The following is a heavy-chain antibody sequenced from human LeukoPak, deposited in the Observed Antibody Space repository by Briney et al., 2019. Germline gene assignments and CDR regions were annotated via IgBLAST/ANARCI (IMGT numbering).Heavy chain of an antibody. D-gene: IGHD1-26*01. CDR3: ARWGIVGATSPPYYFDY. Sequence: GGSLRLSCSVSGFTFSTYVMHWVRQAPGKGLEYVSAISSNGDNTYYADSVKGRFTISRDNSKNTLYLQMNSLRAEDTAVYYCARWGIVGATSPPYYFDYWGQGTLVTVSS. V-gene: IGHV3-64*04. CDR2: ISSNGDNT. CDR1: GFTFSTYV. J-gene: IGHJ4*02.